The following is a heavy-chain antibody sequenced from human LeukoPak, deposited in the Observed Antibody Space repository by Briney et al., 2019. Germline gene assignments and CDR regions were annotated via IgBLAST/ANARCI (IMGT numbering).Heavy chain of an antibody. J-gene: IGHJ3*02. CDR2: ISSSSSTT. CDR3: AKDRRTPTMVRGVPHGAFDI. V-gene: IGHV3-48*03. D-gene: IGHD3-10*01. CDR1: GFTFSSYE. Sequence: PGGSLSLSCAASGFTFSSYEMNWLRQAPGKGLEGGTYISSSSSTTYYADSVKGRFTISRDNTKNTLYLQMNSLRAEDTAVYYCAKDRRTPTMVRGVPHGAFDIWGQGTMVTVSS.